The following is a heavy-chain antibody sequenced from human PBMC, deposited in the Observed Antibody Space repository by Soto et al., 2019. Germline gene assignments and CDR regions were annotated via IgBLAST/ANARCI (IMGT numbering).Heavy chain of an antibody. CDR3: ARAPINPKWGVTMFDY. D-gene: IGHD7-27*01. V-gene: IGHV1-3*04. Sequence: QVQLVQSGAEVEKPGASVKVSCKASGYNFTTYAMLWVRQAPGQRPEWMGWINTGNGNTKYSPKFQGRVTITRDTSASTAYMELSSLKSEDTSLFYCARAPINPKWGVTMFDYWGQGTLVTVSS. J-gene: IGHJ4*02. CDR1: GYNFTTYA. CDR2: INTGNGNT.